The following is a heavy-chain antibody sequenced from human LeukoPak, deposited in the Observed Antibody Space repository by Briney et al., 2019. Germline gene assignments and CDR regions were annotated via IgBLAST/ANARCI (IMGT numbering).Heavy chain of an antibody. V-gene: IGHV3-9*01. J-gene: IGHJ4*02. CDR3: ARDSLGITMVRGTNLPSDY. D-gene: IGHD3-10*01. CDR1: GFTFDDYA. CDR2: ISWNSGSI. Sequence: PGGSLRLSCAASGFTFDDYAMHWVRQAPGKGLEWVSGISWNSGSIGYADSVKGRFTISRDNAKTSLYLQMNSLRAEDTAVYYCARDSLGITMVRGTNLPSDYWGQGTLVTVSS.